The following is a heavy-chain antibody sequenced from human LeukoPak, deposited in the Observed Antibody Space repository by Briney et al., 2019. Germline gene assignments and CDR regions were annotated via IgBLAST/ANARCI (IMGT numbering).Heavy chain of an antibody. CDR1: GFTFGDYA. V-gene: IGHV3-7*01. D-gene: IGHD6-25*01. CDR3: ARASIAAGPYYFDY. Sequence: GGSLRLSCTASGFTFGDYAMSWVRQAPGKVLQWVANIKQDGSEKYYVDSVKGRFTISRDNAKNSLYLQMNSLRAEDTAVYYCARASIAAGPYYFDYWGQGTLVTVSS. CDR2: IKQDGSEK. J-gene: IGHJ4*02.